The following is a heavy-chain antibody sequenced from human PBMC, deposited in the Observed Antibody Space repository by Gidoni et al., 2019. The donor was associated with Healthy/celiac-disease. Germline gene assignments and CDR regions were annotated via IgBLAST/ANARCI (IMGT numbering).Heavy chain of an antibody. D-gene: IGHD6-13*01. CDR3: AGGSSWDKFDD. Sequence: QVQLVESGGGVVQPGRSLRLSCAASGFTFSSYGMHWVRQAPGKGLEWVAVISYDGIKKYYADSVKGRFTISRDNSKNTLYLQMNSLRAEDTAVYYCAGGSSWDKFDDWGQGTLVTVSS. V-gene: IGHV3-30*03. CDR2: ISYDGIKK. J-gene: IGHJ4*02. CDR1: GFTFSSYG.